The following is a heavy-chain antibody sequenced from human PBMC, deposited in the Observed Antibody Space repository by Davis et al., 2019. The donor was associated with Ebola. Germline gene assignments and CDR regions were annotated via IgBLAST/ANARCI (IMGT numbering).Heavy chain of an antibody. J-gene: IGHJ6*02. Sequence: PGGSLRLSCAASGFTFSDYYMSWIRQAPGKGLEWVSYIKSSGETTYYADSVKGRFTISRDNAKNSLFLQMNSLRDEDTAVYYCVRGRGYCNGGSCYLDVWGQGTTVTVSS. CDR1: GFTFSDYY. D-gene: IGHD2-15*01. CDR3: VRGRGYCNGGSCYLDV. V-gene: IGHV3-11*01. CDR2: IKSSGETT.